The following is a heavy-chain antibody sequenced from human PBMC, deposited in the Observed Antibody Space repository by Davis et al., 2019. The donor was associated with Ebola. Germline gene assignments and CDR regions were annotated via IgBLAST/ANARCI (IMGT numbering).Heavy chain of an antibody. CDR2: ISGSGGST. Sequence: GESLKISCAASGFTFDDYAMHWVRQAPGKGLEWVSAISGSGGSTYYADSVKGRFTISRDNSKNTLYLQMNSLRAEDTAVYYCAAPKYYDFWSGYCAWGQGTLVTVSS. V-gene: IGHV3-23*01. D-gene: IGHD3-3*01. J-gene: IGHJ5*02. CDR1: GFTFDDYA. CDR3: AAPKYYDFWSGYCA.